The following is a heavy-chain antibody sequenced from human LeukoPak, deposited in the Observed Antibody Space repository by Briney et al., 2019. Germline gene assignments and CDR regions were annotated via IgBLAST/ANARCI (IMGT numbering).Heavy chain of an antibody. D-gene: IGHD5-18*01. CDR1: GFTLSSYS. V-gene: IGHV3-21*01. J-gene: IGHJ3*02. CDR2: ISSSRSYI. Sequence: GGSLRLSCAASGFTLSSYSMNWVRQARGKGLEWVSSISSSRSYIYYADSVKGRVTISRDKAKKSLYVQMNRVRDEDRAVYECARVGINSYGPQYDAFDIWGQGTMVTVSS. CDR3: ARVGINSYGPQYDAFDI.